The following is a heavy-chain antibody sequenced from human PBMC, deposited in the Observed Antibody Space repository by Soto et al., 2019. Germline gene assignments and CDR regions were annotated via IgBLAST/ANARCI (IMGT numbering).Heavy chain of an antibody. CDR1: GFTFSSYA. Sequence: GGSLRLSCAASGFTFSSYAMSWVRQAPGKGLEWVSAISGSGGSTYYADSVKGRFTISRDNSKNTLYLQMNSLRAEDTAVYYCANDQIAARPLAPYYHYGMDVWGQGTTVTVSS. D-gene: IGHD6-6*01. CDR2: ISGSGGST. J-gene: IGHJ6*02. V-gene: IGHV3-23*01. CDR3: ANDQIAARPLAPYYHYGMDV.